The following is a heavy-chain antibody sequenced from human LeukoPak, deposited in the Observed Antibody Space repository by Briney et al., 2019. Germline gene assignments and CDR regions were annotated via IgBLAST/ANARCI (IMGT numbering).Heavy chain of an antibody. J-gene: IGHJ4*02. D-gene: IGHD4-17*01. CDR2: ISYDGSNK. CDR3: AKIAGTTVTNENFDY. CDR1: GFTFSSYG. V-gene: IGHV3-30*18. Sequence: PGGSLRLSCAASGFTFSSYGMHWVRQAPGKGLEWVAVISYDGSNKYYADSVKGRFTISRDNSKNTLYLQMNSLRAEDTAVYYCAKIAGTTVTNENFDYWGQGTLVTVSS.